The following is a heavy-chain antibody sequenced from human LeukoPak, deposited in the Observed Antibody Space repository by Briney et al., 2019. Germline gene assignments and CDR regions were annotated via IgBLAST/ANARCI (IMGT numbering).Heavy chain of an antibody. CDR3: ARGGYDILTGYLRCGYYMDV. J-gene: IGHJ6*03. Sequence: GASVKVSCKASGGTFSSYAISWVRQAPGQGLEWMGGIIPIFGTANYAQKFQGRVTITTDESTSTAYMELSSLRSEDTAVYYCARGGYDILTGYLRCGYYMDVWGKGTTVTVSS. CDR1: GGTFSSYA. CDR2: IIPIFGTA. V-gene: IGHV1-69*05. D-gene: IGHD3-9*01.